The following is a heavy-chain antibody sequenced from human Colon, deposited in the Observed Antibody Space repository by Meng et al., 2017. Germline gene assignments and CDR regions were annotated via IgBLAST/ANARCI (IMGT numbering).Heavy chain of an antibody. CDR3: ARATTVTRIDS. J-gene: IGHJ4*02. Sequence: EVEVWASGGGLVQPGGSLRLSCAASGFTFSSFWMHWVRQAPGKGLVWVSRINYDGTITNYADSVKGRFTISRDNAKNTLSLQVNSLRAEDTAVYYCARATTVTRIDSWGQGTLVTVSS. CDR1: GFTFSSFW. CDR2: INYDGTIT. V-gene: IGHV3-74*01. D-gene: IGHD4-17*01.